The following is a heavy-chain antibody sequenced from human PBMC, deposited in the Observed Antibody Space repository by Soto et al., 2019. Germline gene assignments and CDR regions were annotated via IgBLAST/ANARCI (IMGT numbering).Heavy chain of an antibody. CDR1: GFTFDDYA. V-gene: IGHV3-23*01. J-gene: IGHJ4*02. D-gene: IGHD6-19*01. Sequence: GGSLRLSCAASGFTFDDYAMSWVRQAPGKGLEWVSAISGSGGSTYYADSVKGRFTISRDNSKNTLYLQMNSLRAEDTAVYYCAKDVPFIAVADTFDYWGQGTLVTVSS. CDR2: ISGSGGST. CDR3: AKDVPFIAVADTFDY.